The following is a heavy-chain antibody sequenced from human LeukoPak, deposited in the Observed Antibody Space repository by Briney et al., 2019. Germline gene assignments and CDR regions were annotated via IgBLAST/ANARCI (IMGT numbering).Heavy chain of an antibody. CDR1: GFTFSSYA. J-gene: IGHJ5*02. D-gene: IGHD3-3*01. V-gene: IGHV3-23*01. Sequence: PGGSLRLSCAASGFTFSSYAMSWVRQAPGKGLEWVSAISGSGGSTYYADSVKARFTISRDNSKNTLYLQMNSLRAEDTAVYYCAKGVTIFGVVGDNWFDPWGQGTLVTVSS. CDR3: AKGVTIFGVVGDNWFDP. CDR2: ISGSGGST.